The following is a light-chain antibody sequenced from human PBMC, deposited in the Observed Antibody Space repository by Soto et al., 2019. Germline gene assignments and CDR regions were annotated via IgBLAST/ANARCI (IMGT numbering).Light chain of an antibody. CDR1: QSVSVW. CDR2: KAS. Sequence: DIQMTQSPSTLSASVGDTVTITCRASQSVSVWLAWYQQKPGKAPKLLIYKASRLESGVPSRFSGRGSGTEFTLTIGSLQSEDFATYYCQRYDSYWTFGEGTTVDIK. V-gene: IGKV1-5*03. CDR3: QRYDSYWT. J-gene: IGKJ1*01.